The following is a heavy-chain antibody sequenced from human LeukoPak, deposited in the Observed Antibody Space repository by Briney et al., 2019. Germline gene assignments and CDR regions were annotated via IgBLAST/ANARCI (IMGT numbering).Heavy chain of an antibody. D-gene: IGHD3-9*01. CDR1: GGSISSYY. CDR2: IYYSGST. V-gene: IGHV4-59*12. CDR3: ARDLGVAYFERYRGGYFDY. J-gene: IGHJ4*02. Sequence: PSETLSLTCTVSGGSISSYYWSWIRQPPGKGLEWIGYIYYSGSTNYNPSLKSRVTISVDTSKNQFSLKLSSVTAADTAVYYCARDLGVAYFERYRGGYFDYWGQGTLVTVSS.